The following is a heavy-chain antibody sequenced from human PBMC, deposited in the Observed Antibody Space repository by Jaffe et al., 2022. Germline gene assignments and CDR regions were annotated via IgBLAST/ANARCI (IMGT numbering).Heavy chain of an antibody. CDR2: IYWDDDK. V-gene: IGHV2-5*02. D-gene: IGHD3-22*01. J-gene: IGHJ4*02. Sequence: QITLKESGPTLVKPTQTLTLTCTFSGFSLSTSGVGVGWIRQPPGKALEWLALIYWDDDKRYSPSLKSRLTITKDTSKNQVVLTMTNMDPVDTATYYCAHSASFYYYDSSGYYYQAYYFDYWGQGTLVTVSS. CDR3: AHSASFYYYDSSGYYYQAYYFDY. CDR1: GFSLSTSGVG.